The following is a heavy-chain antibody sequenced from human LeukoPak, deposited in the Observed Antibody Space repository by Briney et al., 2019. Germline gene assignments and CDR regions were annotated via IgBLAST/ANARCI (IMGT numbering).Heavy chain of an antibody. Sequence: SETLSLTCTVSGGSISSYYWSWIRQPAGKGLEWIGRIYTSGSTNYNPSLKSRVTISVDRSKNQFSLKLSSVTAADTAVYYCARGGRLGYCSSTSCPRAFDIWGQGTMVTVSS. D-gene: IGHD2-2*01. CDR2: IYTSGST. V-gene: IGHV4-4*07. CDR1: GGSISSYY. J-gene: IGHJ3*02. CDR3: ARGGRLGYCSSTSCPRAFDI.